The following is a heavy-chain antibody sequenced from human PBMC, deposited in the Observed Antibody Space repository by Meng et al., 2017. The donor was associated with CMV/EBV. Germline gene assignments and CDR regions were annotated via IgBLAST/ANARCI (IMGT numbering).Heavy chain of an antibody. Sequence: GGSLRLSCAASGFTFSSYAMSWVHQAPGKGLEWVSAISGSGGSTYYADSVKGRFTISRDNSKNTLYLQMNSLRADDTAVYYCAKDSSGVAAAGAPDYWGQGTLVTVSS. CDR1: GFTFSSYA. CDR2: ISGSGGST. J-gene: IGHJ4*02. V-gene: IGHV3-23*01. CDR3: AKDSSGVAAAGAPDY. D-gene: IGHD6-13*01.